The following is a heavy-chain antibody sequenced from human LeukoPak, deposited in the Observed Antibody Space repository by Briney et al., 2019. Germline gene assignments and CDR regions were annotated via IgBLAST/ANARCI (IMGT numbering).Heavy chain of an antibody. CDR2: IWYDGSHQ. J-gene: IGHJ4*02. CDR3: VRGWYLEN. Sequence: PGGSLRLSCAASGFPFSGSGMHWVRQAPGKGLEWVAVIWYDGSHQYYADSVKGRFTISRDNSKNTLYLQMNSLRAEDTAVYYAVRGWYLENWGQGTLVTVSS. V-gene: IGHV3-33*01. CDR1: GFPFSGSG.